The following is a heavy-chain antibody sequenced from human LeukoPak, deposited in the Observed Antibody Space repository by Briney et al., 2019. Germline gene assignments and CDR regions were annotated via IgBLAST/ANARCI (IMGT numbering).Heavy chain of an antibody. Sequence: GASVKVSCKASGYTFTNYGISWVRQAPGQGLEWLGWITAYNGNTNYAQNLQGRVTVTTDTSASTAYMELRSLRSDDTAVYFCARDNRNDYVWGTYRPYFDYWGQGTLVTVSS. CDR2: ITAYNGNT. D-gene: IGHD3-16*02. V-gene: IGHV1-18*01. J-gene: IGHJ4*02. CDR3: ARDNRNDYVWGTYRPYFDY. CDR1: GYTFTNYG.